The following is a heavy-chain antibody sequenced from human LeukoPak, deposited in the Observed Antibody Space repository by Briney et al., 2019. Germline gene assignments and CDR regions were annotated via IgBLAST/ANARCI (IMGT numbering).Heavy chain of an antibody. Sequence: GGSLRLSCAASGFTFSSYEMNWVRQAPGKGLEWVSYISSSGSTIYYADSVKGRFTISRDNAKNPLYLQMNSLRAEDTAVYYCARDPRIVGSRGTFDYWGQGTLVTVSS. CDR1: GFTFSSYE. D-gene: IGHD1-26*01. CDR3: ARDPRIVGSRGTFDY. J-gene: IGHJ4*02. CDR2: ISSSGSTI. V-gene: IGHV3-48*03.